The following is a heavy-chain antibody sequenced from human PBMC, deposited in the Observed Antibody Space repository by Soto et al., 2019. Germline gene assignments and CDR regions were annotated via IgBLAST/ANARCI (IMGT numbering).Heavy chain of an antibody. CDR2: IYYSGST. CDR1: GGSISSGGYY. J-gene: IGHJ5*02. Sequence: SETLSLTCTVSGGSISSGGYYWSWIRQHPGKGLEWIGYIYYSGSTYYNPSLKSRVTISVDTSKNQFSLKLSSVTAADTAVYYCARDSYYYDSSGYSWFDPWGQGTLVTVSS. V-gene: IGHV4-31*03. D-gene: IGHD3-22*01. CDR3: ARDSYYYDSSGYSWFDP.